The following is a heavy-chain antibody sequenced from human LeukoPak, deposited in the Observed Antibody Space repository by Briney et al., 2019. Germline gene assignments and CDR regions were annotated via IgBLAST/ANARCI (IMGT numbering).Heavy chain of an antibody. V-gene: IGHV4-59*01. J-gene: IGHJ4*02. CDR3: ARDTRSYDTSGYYYFDY. Sequence: SETLSLTCSVSGASTTSYYWNWIRQAPGKGLEWIGYIYSDGTTSYSPSLRSRVTISIDTSRNQFSLKLSSVTAADAAVYYCARDTRSYDTSGYYYFDYWGQGTLVTVSS. CDR2: IYSDGTT. CDR1: GASTTSYY. D-gene: IGHD3-22*01.